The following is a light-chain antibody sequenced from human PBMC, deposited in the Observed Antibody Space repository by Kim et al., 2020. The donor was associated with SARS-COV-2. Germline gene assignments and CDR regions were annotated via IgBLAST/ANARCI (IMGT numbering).Light chain of an antibody. CDR2: MAS. Sequence: IQMTQSPSTLSASVGDRVTITCRASRNIDTYLAWYQQKPGKAPKLLIFMASNLKSGVPSRFSGSGSGTEFTLTTSSLQPDDFATYYCHQYRSYPWTFGQGTKVDI. V-gene: IGKV1-5*03. J-gene: IGKJ1*01. CDR3: HQYRSYPWT. CDR1: RNIDTY.